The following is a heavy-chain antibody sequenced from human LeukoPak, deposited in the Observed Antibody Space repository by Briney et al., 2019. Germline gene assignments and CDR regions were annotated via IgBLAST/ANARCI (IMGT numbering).Heavy chain of an antibody. Sequence: GASVKVSXKASGYTFTGYYMHWVRQAPGQGLEWMGRINPNSGGTNYAQKFQGRVTMTRDTSISTAYMELSRLRSDDTAVYYCARETYGSGSYYLDYWGQGTLVTVSS. CDR3: ARETYGSGSYYLDY. J-gene: IGHJ4*02. D-gene: IGHD3-10*01. V-gene: IGHV1-2*06. CDR2: INPNSGGT. CDR1: GYTFTGYY.